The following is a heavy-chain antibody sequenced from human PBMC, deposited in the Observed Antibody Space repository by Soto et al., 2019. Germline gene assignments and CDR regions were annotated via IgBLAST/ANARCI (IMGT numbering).Heavy chain of an antibody. CDR1: GGSISSGDYY. J-gene: IGHJ4*02. CDR2: IYYSGST. Sequence: SETLSLTCTVSGGSISSGDYYWSWIRQPPGKGLEWIGYIYYSGSTYYNPSLKSRVTISVDTSKNQFSLKLSSVTAADTAVYYCARVTGGSGPTYDYWGQGTLVTVSS. D-gene: IGHD3-10*01. CDR3: ARVTGGSGPTYDY. V-gene: IGHV4-30-4*01.